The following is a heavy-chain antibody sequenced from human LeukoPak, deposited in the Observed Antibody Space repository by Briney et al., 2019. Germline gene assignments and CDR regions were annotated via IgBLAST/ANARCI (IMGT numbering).Heavy chain of an antibody. D-gene: IGHD6-19*01. CDR1: GGSISSSSYF. CDR2: IYYSGST. V-gene: IGHV4-39*01. J-gene: IGHJ5*02. Sequence: SETLSLTCTVAGGSISSSSYFWGLIRQSPGEGLEWIGSIYYSGSTYYNPSLKSRVTISVDTSKNQLSLRLSSVTAADTAVYYCARHSSYSSGPGWFDPWGQGTLVTVSS. CDR3: ARHSSYSSGPGWFDP.